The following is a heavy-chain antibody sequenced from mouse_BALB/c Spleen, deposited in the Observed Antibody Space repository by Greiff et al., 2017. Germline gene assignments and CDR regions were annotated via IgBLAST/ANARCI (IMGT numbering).Heavy chain of an antibody. D-gene: IGHD2-2*01. CDR3: AREEWLRRYFDY. CDR2: IWAGGST. CDR1: GFSLTSYG. Sequence: QVHVKQSGPGLVAPSQSLSITCTVSGFSLTSYGVHWVRQPPGKGLEWLGVIWAGGSTNYNSALMSRLSISKDNSKSQVFLKMNSLQTDDTAMYYCAREEWLRRYFDYWGQGTTLTVSS. J-gene: IGHJ2*01. V-gene: IGHV2-9*02.